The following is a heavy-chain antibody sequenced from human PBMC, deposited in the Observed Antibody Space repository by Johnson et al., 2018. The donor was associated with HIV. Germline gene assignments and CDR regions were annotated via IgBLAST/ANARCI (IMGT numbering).Heavy chain of an antibody. J-gene: IGHJ3*02. CDR3: ARDSVGARGAFDI. Sequence: QVQLVESGGGLVQPGGSLRLSCAASGFTFSNAWMSWVRQAPGKGLEWISYISSGGSTYYADSVKGRFTISRDNAKNSLYLQMNSLRAEDTALYYCARDSVGARGAFDIWGQGTMVTVSS. V-gene: IGHV3-11*01. D-gene: IGHD3-16*01. CDR2: ISSGGST. CDR1: GFTFSNAW.